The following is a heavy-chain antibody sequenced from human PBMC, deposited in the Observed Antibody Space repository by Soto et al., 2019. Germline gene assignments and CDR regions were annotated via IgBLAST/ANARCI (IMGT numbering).Heavy chain of an antibody. CDR1: DFTFTNAW. V-gene: IGHV3-53*01. CDR3: ATRPLLPGAP. Sequence: GGSLRLSCAASDFTFTNAWMNWVRQAPGKGLEWVSLIYSSGSTSYADSVKGRFTISRDNSKNTLYLQMSSLRAEDTAVYYCATRPLLPGAPWGQGTMVTVSS. CDR2: IYSSGST. D-gene: IGHD3-22*01. J-gene: IGHJ3*01.